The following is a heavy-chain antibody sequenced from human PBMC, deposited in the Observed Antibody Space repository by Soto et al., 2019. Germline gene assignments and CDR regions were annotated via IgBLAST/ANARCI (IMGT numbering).Heavy chain of an antibody. J-gene: IGHJ5*02. CDR2: IYYSGST. D-gene: IGHD3-3*01. Sequence: SETLSLTCTVSGGSVSSGSHYWSWIRQPPGKGLEWIGNIYYSGSTKYNPSLKSRVTISVDRSRNHFSLNLRSVTTADTALYYCARDTSYDLSSGYVGFDPWGQGTLVTVSS. CDR1: GGSVSSGSHY. V-gene: IGHV4-61*03. CDR3: ARDTSYDLSSGYVGFDP.